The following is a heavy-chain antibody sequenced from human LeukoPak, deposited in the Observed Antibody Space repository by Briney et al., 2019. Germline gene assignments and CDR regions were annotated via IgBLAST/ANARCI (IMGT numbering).Heavy chain of an antibody. J-gene: IGHJ4*02. Sequence: PGGSLRLSCAASGFTFSSYAMSWVRQAPGKGLEWVSAISDGGGTTYYADSVQGRFTISRDYSKNTLDLQMDSLRGDDTAVYYCARELGPFTGFDYWGQGALVTVSS. CDR2: ISDGGGTT. CDR1: GFTFSSYA. D-gene: IGHD3-16*01. CDR3: ARELGPFTGFDY. V-gene: IGHV3-23*01.